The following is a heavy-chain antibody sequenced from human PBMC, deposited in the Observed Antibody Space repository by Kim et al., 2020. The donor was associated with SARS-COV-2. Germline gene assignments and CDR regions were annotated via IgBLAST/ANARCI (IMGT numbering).Heavy chain of an antibody. V-gene: IGHV3-7*03. CDR1: GLSISLFS. CDR2: INEDGSEK. CDR3: ARDVGVEFDY. Sequence: GGSLRLSCVASGLSISLFSLTWVRQAPGKGLEWVANINEDGSEKYYVDSVKGRFTISRDNAKNSMFLHLNNLRAEDTALYYCARDVGVEFDYWGQGTRVTASS. J-gene: IGHJ4*02. D-gene: IGHD3-3*01.